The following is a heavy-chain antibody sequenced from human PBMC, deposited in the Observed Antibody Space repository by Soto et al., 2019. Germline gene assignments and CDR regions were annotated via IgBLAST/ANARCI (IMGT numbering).Heavy chain of an antibody. CDR2: IIPIFGTA. Sequence: SVKVSCKASGGTFSSYAISWVRQAPGQGLEWMGGIIPIFGTANYAQKFQGRVTITADESMSTAYMELSSLRSEDTAVYYCARDRITMVRGVPIPYYYYYYGMDVWGQGTTVTVSS. V-gene: IGHV1-69*13. D-gene: IGHD3-10*01. CDR1: GGTFSSYA. J-gene: IGHJ6*02. CDR3: ARDRITMVRGVPIPYYYYYYGMDV.